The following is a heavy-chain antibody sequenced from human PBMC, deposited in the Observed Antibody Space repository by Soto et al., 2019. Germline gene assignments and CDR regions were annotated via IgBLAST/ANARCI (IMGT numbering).Heavy chain of an antibody. Sequence: PSETLSLTCTVSGGSISSSSYYWGWIRQPPGKGLEWIGSIYYSGSTYYNPSLKSRVTISVDTSKNQFSLKLSSVTAADTAVYYCARQLSYVSPDYYYYYGMVVWGQGTTVTVSS. CDR2: IYYSGST. CDR1: GGSISSSSYY. V-gene: IGHV4-39*01. J-gene: IGHJ6*02. D-gene: IGHD5-18*01. CDR3: ARQLSYVSPDYYYYYGMVV.